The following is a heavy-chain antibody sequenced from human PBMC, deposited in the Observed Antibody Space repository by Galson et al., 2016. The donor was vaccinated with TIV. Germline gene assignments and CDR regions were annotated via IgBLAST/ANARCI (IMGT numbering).Heavy chain of an antibody. V-gene: IGHV3-9*01. Sequence: SLRLSCAASGFTFADNAMHWVRQRSGKGLEWVSSISWNSGRVGYVDSVKGRFTISRDNAKNSLYLQMNSLKIEDTAMYYCVKVPAAAGAGVLENWGQGTLVTVSS. CDR2: ISWNSGRV. J-gene: IGHJ4*02. D-gene: IGHD6-13*01. CDR1: GFTFADNA. CDR3: VKVPAAAGAGVLEN.